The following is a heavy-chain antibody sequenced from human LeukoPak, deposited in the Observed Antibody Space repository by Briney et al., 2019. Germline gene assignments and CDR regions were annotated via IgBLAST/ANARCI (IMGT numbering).Heavy chain of an antibody. CDR1: GYTFAGYF. CDR2: INPNSGGT. Sequence: GASVKVSCKTSGYTFAGYFVHWVRQAPGQGLEWMGWINPNSGGTNYTQNFQGRVTITRDTSITTAYMELSRLRSEDTAVYYCATGGKRCCPPPSGVMDWGQGTLVTVSP. D-gene: IGHD1-26*01. CDR3: ATGGKRCCPPPSGVMD. J-gene: IGHJ4*02. V-gene: IGHV1-2*02.